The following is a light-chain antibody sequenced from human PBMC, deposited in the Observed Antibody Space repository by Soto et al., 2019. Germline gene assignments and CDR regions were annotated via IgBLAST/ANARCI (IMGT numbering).Light chain of an antibody. CDR2: DAS. J-gene: IGKJ1*01. V-gene: IGKV3-20*01. CDR3: QQYGSSPQT. CDR1: QSISSNF. Sequence: EIVLTHSPGTLSLSPCQRATLSFSASQSISSNFLAWYQQKPGQAPRLLIYDASNRATGIPARFSGSGSGTDFTLTINRLEPEDFAVYFCQQYGSSPQTFGQGTKVDIK.